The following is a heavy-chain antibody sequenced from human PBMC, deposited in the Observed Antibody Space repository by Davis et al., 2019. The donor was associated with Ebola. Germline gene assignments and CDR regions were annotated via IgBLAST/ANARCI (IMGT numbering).Heavy chain of an antibody. CDR3: ARDRTATTSGWFDP. Sequence: AASVKVSCKTSGYIFTSYAMHWVRQAPGQRLEWMGWINAGNGNTKYSQKFQGRVTITRDTSASTAYMELSSLRSEDTAVYYCARDRTATTSGWFDPWGQGTLVTVSS. CDR2: INAGNGNT. V-gene: IGHV1-3*01. J-gene: IGHJ5*02. D-gene: IGHD1-26*01. CDR1: GYIFTSYA.